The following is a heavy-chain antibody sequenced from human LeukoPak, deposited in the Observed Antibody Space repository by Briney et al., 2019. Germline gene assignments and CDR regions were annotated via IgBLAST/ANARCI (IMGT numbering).Heavy chain of an antibody. D-gene: IGHD3-22*01. J-gene: IGHJ3*02. CDR2: LNPSGGST. Sequence: ASVKVSCKASGYTVTSYYMHRVRQAPGQGLEWMGILNPSGGSTSYAQKFQGRVTMTTDTSTSTAYMELRSLRSDDTAVYYCARDLAPEDMIVIPPDAFDIWGQGTMVTVSS. CDR3: ARDLAPEDMIVIPPDAFDI. CDR1: GYTVTSYY. V-gene: IGHV1-46*01.